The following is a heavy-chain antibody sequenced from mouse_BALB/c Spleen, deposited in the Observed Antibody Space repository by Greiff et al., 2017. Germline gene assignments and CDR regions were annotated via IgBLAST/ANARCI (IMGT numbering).Heavy chain of an antibody. CDR1: GFTFTDYY. V-gene: IGHV7-3*02. Sequence: EVMLVESGGGLVQPGGSLRLSCATSGFTFTDYYTSWVRQPPGKALEWLGFIRNKANGYTTEYSASVKGRFTISRDNSQSIRYLQMNTLRAEDSSTDYWARADLFGNYPNNAMDYRGQGASVTVAS. CDR2: IRNKANGYTT. D-gene: IGHD2-1*01. CDR3: ARADLFGNYPNNAMDY. J-gene: IGHJ4*01.